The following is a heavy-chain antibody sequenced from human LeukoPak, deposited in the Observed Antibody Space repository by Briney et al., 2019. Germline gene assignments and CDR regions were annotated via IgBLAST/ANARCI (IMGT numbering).Heavy chain of an antibody. Sequence: SETLSLTCAVYGGSFSSYYWSWIRQSPGKGLEWIGEIKHGGSTKNNPSLKSRVTMSVDTSKNQFSLKLSSVTAADTAVYYCARGRYCSADICSGGDAFDIWGQGTMVSVSS. CDR3: ARGRYCSADICSGGDAFDI. V-gene: IGHV4-34*01. CDR1: GGSFSSYY. CDR2: IKHGGST. J-gene: IGHJ3*02. D-gene: IGHD2-15*01.